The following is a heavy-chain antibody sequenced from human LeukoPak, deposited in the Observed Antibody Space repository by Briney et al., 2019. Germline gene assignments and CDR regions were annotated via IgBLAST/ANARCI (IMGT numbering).Heavy chain of an antibody. J-gene: IGHJ4*02. CDR3: VREHDWGDFDY. CDR1: GGSVTTGRYY. CDR2: ISYRGTT. Sequence: PWETLTLTCTVSGGSVTTGRYYWSWIRQPPGEGLEWIGYISYRGTTNYNPSLKSRITISVDTSKNQFSLKVISVTAADTAVYYCVREHDWGDFDYCGQGALFSASS. D-gene: IGHD3-9*01. V-gene: IGHV4-61*01.